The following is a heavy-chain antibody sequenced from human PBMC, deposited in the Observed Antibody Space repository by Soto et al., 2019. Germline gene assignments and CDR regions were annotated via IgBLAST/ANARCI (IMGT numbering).Heavy chain of an antibody. Sequence: PGGSLRLSCAASGFTLSSYAMSWVRQAPGKGLEWVSAISGSGGSTYYADSVKGRFTISRDNSKNTLYLQMNSLRAEDTAVYYCAKLGLTSTTAADGQDASDIWGQGTMVPVSS. J-gene: IGHJ3*02. V-gene: IGHV3-23*01. CDR3: AKLGLTSTTAADGQDASDI. D-gene: IGHD6-13*01. CDR1: GFTLSSYA. CDR2: ISGSGGST.